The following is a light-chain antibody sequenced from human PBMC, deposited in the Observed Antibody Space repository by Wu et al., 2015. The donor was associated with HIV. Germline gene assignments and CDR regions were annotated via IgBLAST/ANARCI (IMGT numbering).Light chain of an antibody. J-gene: IGKJ4*01. CDR1: QSISSS. CDR3: QQRSSWPLT. CDR2: DAS. V-gene: IGKV3-11*01. Sequence: EVVLTQSPATLSLSPGERATLSCRASQSISSSLAWFQQKPGQAPRVLIYDASNRATGIPARFSGSGSGTDFTLTISSLEPEDSALYYCQQRSSWPLTFGGGTKAEI.